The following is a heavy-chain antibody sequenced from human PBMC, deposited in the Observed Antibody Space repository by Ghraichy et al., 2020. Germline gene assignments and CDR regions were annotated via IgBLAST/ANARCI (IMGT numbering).Heavy chain of an antibody. CDR1: GFSLSTSGMR. V-gene: IGHV2-70*04. CDR2: IDWDDDK. D-gene: IGHD3-10*01. J-gene: IGHJ6*04. CDR3: ARMGDSGDYYDLDV. Sequence: SGPTLVKPTRTLTLTCTFSGFSLSTSGMRVSWIRQPPGKALEWLARIDWDDDKFYSTSLKTRLTISKDTSKNQVVLTMTNMDPVDTATYYCARMGDSGDYYDLDVWGKGTTVTVSS.